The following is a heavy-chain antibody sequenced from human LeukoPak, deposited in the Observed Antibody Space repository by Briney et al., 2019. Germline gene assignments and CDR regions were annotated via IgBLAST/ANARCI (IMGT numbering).Heavy chain of an antibody. CDR2: ISTYNGNT. J-gene: IGHJ6*02. D-gene: IGHD3-10*01. Sequence: ASVKVSCKPSGYTFTSYGISWVRQAPGQGLEWMGWISTYNGNTNYAQKLQGRVTMTTDTSTSTAYMELRSLRSDDTAVYYCARVGEIYYYYGMDVWGQGTTVTVSS. CDR1: GYTFTSYG. V-gene: IGHV1-18*01. CDR3: ARVGEIYYYYGMDV.